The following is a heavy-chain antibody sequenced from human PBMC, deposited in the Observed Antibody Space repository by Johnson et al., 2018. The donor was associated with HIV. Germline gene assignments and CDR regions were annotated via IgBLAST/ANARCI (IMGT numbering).Heavy chain of an antibody. CDR2: IKSKSDGGTT. CDR1: GFSFSNTW. V-gene: IGHV3-15*01. CDR3: TTDLIVVIPIGAFDV. Sequence: VESGGSLRLSCAASGFSFSNTWMSWVRQAPGKGLEWVARIKSKSDGGTTDYAAPVKGRFTISRDDSKNTLYLQMNSLKTEDTAVYYCTTDLIVVIPIGAFDVWGQGTTVTV. D-gene: IGHD3-16*01. J-gene: IGHJ3*01.